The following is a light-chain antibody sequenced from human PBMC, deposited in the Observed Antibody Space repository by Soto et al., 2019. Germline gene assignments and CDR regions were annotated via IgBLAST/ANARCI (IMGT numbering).Light chain of an antibody. J-gene: IGKJ4*01. Sequence: EIVMTQSPAALSVSPGERATLSCRASESISSKLVWYQHKSGQAPRLLIYAASTRATGVPARFSGSGSGTEFTLTIRSLQSEDFAVYYCQQSSNWPLTFGGGTKVEIK. CDR3: QQSSNWPLT. CDR2: AAS. CDR1: ESISSK. V-gene: IGKV3-15*01.